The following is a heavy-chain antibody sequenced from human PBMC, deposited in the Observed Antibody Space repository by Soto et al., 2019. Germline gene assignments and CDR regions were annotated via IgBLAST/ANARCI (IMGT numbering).Heavy chain of an antibody. CDR1: GDTFTIFA. D-gene: IGHD4-17*01. Sequence: GASVKVSCKASGDTFTIFAISWVRQAPGQGLEWMGGIIPTIGTTNYAQRFQGRITITGDESASTAYMELSSLRSEDTAVYYCARGPPSYLDYGDYEQKGPFDYWGQGTLVTVSS. CDR3: ARGPPSYLDYGDYEQKGPFDY. CDR2: IIPTIGTT. V-gene: IGHV1-69*13. J-gene: IGHJ4*02.